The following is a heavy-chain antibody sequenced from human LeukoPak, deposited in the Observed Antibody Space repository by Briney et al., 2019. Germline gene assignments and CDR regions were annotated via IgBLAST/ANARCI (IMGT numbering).Heavy chain of an antibody. D-gene: IGHD6-13*01. CDR2: ISSSSSYI. CDR1: GFTFSSYS. V-gene: IGHV3-21*01. J-gene: IGHJ4*02. Sequence: GGSLRLSCAASGFTFSSYSMNWVRQAPGKGLEWASSISSSSSYIYYADSVKGRFTISRDNAKNSLYLQMNSLRAEDTAVYYCARGLEQQLAPFDYWGQGTLVTVSS. CDR3: ARGLEQQLAPFDY.